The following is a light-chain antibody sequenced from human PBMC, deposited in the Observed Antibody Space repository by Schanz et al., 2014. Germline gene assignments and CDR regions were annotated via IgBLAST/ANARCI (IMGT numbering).Light chain of an antibody. Sequence: QSALTQPASVSGSPGQSITISCTGTSSDVGGFNFVSWYQQHPGKAPKLMIYDVSNRPSGVSNRFSGSKSGNTASLTISGLQAEDEADYYCCSYVGISTWVFGGGTKLTVL. CDR1: SSDVGGFNF. CDR3: CSYVGISTWV. CDR2: DVS. J-gene: IGLJ3*02. V-gene: IGLV2-23*02.